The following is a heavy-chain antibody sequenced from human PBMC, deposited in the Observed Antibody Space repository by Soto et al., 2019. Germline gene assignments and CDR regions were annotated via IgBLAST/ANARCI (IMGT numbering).Heavy chain of an antibody. CDR2: ISAYNGNT. V-gene: IGHV1-18*01. J-gene: IGHJ6*02. D-gene: IGHD1-7*01. CDR1: GYTFTSYG. CDR3: ARVITGTTFYYYYGMGV. Sequence: QVQLVQSGAEVKKPGASVKVSCKASGYTFTSYGINWVRQAPGQGLEWMGWISAYNGNTKYAQKLQGRVTMTTDTSTSTAYMELRSLRSDDTAVYYCARVITGTTFYYYYGMGVWGQGTTVTVSS.